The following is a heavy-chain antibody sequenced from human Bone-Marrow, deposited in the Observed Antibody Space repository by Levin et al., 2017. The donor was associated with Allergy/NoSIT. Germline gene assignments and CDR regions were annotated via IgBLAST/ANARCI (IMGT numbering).Heavy chain of an antibody. CDR3: ARAMVGAAAGRPPGTYYYYGMDV. CDR1: GGTFSSYA. Sequence: PLASVKVSCKASGGTFSSYAISWVRQAPGQGLEWMGGIIPIFGTANYAQKFQGRVTITADESTSTAYMELSSLRSEDTAVYYCARAMVGAAAGRPPGTYYYYGMDVWGQGTTVTVSS. J-gene: IGHJ6*02. V-gene: IGHV1-69*13. CDR2: IIPIFGTA. D-gene: IGHD6-13*01.